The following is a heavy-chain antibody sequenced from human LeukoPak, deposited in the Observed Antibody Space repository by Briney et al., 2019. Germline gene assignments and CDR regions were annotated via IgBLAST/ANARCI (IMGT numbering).Heavy chain of an antibody. V-gene: IGHV4-59*01. D-gene: IGHD4-4*01. J-gene: IGHJ4*02. Sequence: SETLSLTCTVSGGSISSYYWSWIRQPPGKGLEWIGYIYYSGSTNYNPSLKSRVTISVDTSKNQFSLKLTSVTAADTAVYYCARFANYSGNSRYFDYWGQGTLVTVSS. CDR3: ARFANYSGNSRYFDY. CDR2: IYYSGST. CDR1: GGSISSYY.